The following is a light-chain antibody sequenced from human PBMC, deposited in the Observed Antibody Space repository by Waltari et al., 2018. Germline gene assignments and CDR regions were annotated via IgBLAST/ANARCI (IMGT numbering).Light chain of an antibody. Sequence: QSVLTQPPSASGTPGQGVTVSCSGSNSNTGRNDVSWYQQVPGTAPKLLIHTDNQRPSGVPDRFSGSKSGTSASLAISGLQSEDEAHYYCAAWDDSLNGRVFGGGTKVTVL. V-gene: IGLV1-44*01. CDR3: AAWDDSLNGRV. J-gene: IGLJ3*02. CDR2: TDN. CDR1: NSNTGRND.